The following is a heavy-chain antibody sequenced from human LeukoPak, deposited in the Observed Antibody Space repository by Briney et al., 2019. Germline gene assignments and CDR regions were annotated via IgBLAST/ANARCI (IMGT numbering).Heavy chain of an antibody. Sequence: ASVKVSCKASGYTSTSYDINWVRQATGQGLEWMGWMNPNSGNTGYAQKFQGRVTITRNTSISTAYMELSSLRSEDTAVYYCARIRGYSSGWYGYYYYYMDVWGKGTTVTVSS. CDR3: ARIRGYSSGWYGYYYYYMDV. CDR2: MNPNSGNT. J-gene: IGHJ6*03. V-gene: IGHV1-8*03. D-gene: IGHD6-19*01. CDR1: GYTSTSYD.